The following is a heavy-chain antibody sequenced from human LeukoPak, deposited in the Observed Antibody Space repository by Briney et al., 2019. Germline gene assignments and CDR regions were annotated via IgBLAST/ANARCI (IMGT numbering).Heavy chain of an antibody. CDR2: IYPGDSDT. V-gene: IGHV5-51*01. CDR3: ARREFGMVRVVANFDY. J-gene: IGHJ4*02. CDR1: GYSFTSYW. Sequence: GESLKISCKGSGYSFTSYWIGWVRQMPGKGLEWMGIIYPGDSDTRYSPSFQGQVTISADKSISTAYLQWSSLKASDTAMYYCARREFGMVRVVANFDYWGQGTLVTVSS. D-gene: IGHD3-10*01.